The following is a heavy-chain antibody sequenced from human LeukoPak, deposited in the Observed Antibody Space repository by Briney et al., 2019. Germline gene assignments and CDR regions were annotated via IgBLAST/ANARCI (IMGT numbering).Heavy chain of an antibody. V-gene: IGHV3-21*01. D-gene: IGHD3-22*01. CDR3: ARDSTARNIGFYYYDSSGSFDY. CDR2: ISSSSYI. Sequence: PGGSLRLSCAASGSTFSSCSMNWVRQAPGKGLEWVSSISSSSYIYYADSVKGRFTISRDNAKNSLYLQMNSLRAEDTAVYYCARDSTARNIGFYYYDSSGSFDYWGQGTLVTVSS. CDR1: GSTFSSCS. J-gene: IGHJ4*02.